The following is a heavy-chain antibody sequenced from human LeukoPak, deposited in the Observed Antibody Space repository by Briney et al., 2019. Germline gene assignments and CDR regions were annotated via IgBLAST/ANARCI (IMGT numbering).Heavy chain of an antibody. CDR2: IRYDGSNK. Sequence: GGSLRLSCAASGFTFSSYGMHWVRQAPGKGLEWVAFIRYDGSNKYYADSVKGRFTISRDNSKNTLYLQMNSLRAEDTAVYYCAKEEDYYGSGSSSFDYWGQGTLVTVSS. J-gene: IGHJ4*02. V-gene: IGHV3-30*02. CDR1: GFTFSSYG. CDR3: AKEEDYYGSGSSSFDY. D-gene: IGHD3-10*01.